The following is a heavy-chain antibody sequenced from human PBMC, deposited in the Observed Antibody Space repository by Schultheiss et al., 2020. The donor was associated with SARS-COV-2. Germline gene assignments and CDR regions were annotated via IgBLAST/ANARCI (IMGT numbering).Heavy chain of an antibody. CDR2: ISGSGGST. J-gene: IGHJ4*02. V-gene: IGHV3-23*01. CDR1: GFTFSTAW. D-gene: IGHD3-22*01. Sequence: GGSLRLSCAASGFTFSTAWMSWVRQAPGKGLEWVSAISGSGGSTYYADSVKGRFTISRDNSKNTLYLQMNSLRAEDTAVYYCAKARYIGTMIVVVDYWGQGTLVTVSS. CDR3: AKARYIGTMIVVVDY.